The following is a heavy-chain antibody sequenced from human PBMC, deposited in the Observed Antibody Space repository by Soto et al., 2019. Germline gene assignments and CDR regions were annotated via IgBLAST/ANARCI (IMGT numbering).Heavy chain of an antibody. CDR3: AKSLRGVYSGYDY. Sequence: GGSLRLSCAASGFTFSSYGMHWVRQAPGKGLEWVAVISYDGSNKYYADSVKGRFTISRDNSKNTLYLQMNSLRAEDTAVYYCAKSLRGVYSGYDYWGQGTLVTVSS. D-gene: IGHD5-12*01. V-gene: IGHV3-30*18. CDR1: GFTFSSYG. CDR2: ISYDGSNK. J-gene: IGHJ4*02.